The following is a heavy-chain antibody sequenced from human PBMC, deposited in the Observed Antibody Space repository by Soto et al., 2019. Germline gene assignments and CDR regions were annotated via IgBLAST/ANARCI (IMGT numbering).Heavy chain of an antibody. CDR2: IIPIFVTA. J-gene: IGHJ4*02. V-gene: IGHV1-69*01. CDR1: GGTFSSYA. Sequence: QVQLVQSGAEVKKPGSSVKVSCKASGGTFSSYAISWVRQAPGQGLEWMGGIIPIFVTANYAQKFQGRVTITADESTSTAYMELSSLRSEDTAVYYCARGAYCSGGSCYSIFDYWGQGTLVTVSS. CDR3: ARGAYCSGGSCYSIFDY. D-gene: IGHD2-15*01.